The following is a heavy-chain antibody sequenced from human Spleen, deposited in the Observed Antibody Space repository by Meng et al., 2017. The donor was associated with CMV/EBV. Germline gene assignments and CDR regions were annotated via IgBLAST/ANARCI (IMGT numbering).Heavy chain of an antibody. CDR1: GYSISSGYY. V-gene: IGHV4-38-2*02. CDR3: ARDTYDFWSDNEVGAFDI. CDR2: IYHSGST. D-gene: IGHD3-3*01. J-gene: IGHJ3*02. Sequence: GSLRLSCTVSGYSISSGYYWGWVRQPPGKGLEWIGSIYHSGSTYYNPSLKSRVTISVDTSKNQFSLRLTSVTAADTAIYYCARDTYDFWSDNEVGAFDIWGQGTTVTVSS.